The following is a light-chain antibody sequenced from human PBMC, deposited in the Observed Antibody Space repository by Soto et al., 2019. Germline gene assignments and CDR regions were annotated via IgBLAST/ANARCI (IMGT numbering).Light chain of an antibody. CDR1: QSISSW. Sequence: ENHMTQCPSTLSASVGDRVTITCRASQSISSWLAWYQQKPGKAPKLLIYDASSLESGVPSRFSVSGSGTEFTLTIISLQPDDCATYYCQQYNSYSWTFGQGTKVDVK. CDR3: QQYNSYSWT. CDR2: DAS. V-gene: IGKV1-5*01. J-gene: IGKJ1*01.